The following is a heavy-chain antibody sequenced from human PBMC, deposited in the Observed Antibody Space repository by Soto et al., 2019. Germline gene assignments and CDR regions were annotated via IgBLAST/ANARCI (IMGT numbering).Heavy chain of an antibody. CDR2: ISGNGGNT. CDR3: VKEQGFPAFDY. CDR1: GFTFNNYA. V-gene: IGHV3-23*01. J-gene: IGHJ4*02. Sequence: EVQLLESGGGLVQPGGSLRLSCAASGFTFNNYAMSWVRQAPGKGLEWVSSISGNGGNTYYADPVKGRFTVSRDNSWNTLYLQTNSLRAEDTAVYYCVKEQGFPAFDYWGQGILVTVSS. D-gene: IGHD2-21*01.